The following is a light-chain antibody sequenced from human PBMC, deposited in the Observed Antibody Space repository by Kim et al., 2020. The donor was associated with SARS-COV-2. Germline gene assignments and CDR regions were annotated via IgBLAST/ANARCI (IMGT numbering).Light chain of an antibody. CDR2: GAS. CDR1: QSISSY. J-gene: IGKJ1*01. Sequence: ASLGDRVTITCRASQSISSYLNWYQQRPGKAPNLLIYGASSLQFGVPSRFSGSGSATDFTLTISSLQPEDFTTYYCQQSYSTPWTFGQGTKVDIK. V-gene: IGKV1-39*01. CDR3: QQSYSTPWT.